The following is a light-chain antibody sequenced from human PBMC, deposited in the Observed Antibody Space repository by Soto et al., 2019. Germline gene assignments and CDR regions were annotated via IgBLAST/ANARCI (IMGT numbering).Light chain of an antibody. Sequence: QSALTQPASVSGSPGQSITISCTGTSSDVGSYNLVSWYQHHPGKAPKLMIYEVSERPSGVSNRFSGSKSGNTASLTISGLQAEDEADYYCCSYAGRTTTNVFGTGTKVTVL. CDR1: SSDVGSYNL. CDR2: EVS. V-gene: IGLV2-23*02. J-gene: IGLJ1*01. CDR3: CSYAGRTTTNV.